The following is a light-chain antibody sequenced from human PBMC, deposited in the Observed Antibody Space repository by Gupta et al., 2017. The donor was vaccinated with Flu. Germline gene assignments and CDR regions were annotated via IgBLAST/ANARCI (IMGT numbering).Light chain of an antibody. Sequence: GERGTLSCRASQSVGSSLGWYQQKPGQTPRLLMYDASNRASGIPARFSGSGSGTDFTLTISSLEPEDSAVYYCQQRKNWPLTFGGGTKVEIK. J-gene: IGKJ4*01. V-gene: IGKV3-11*01. CDR1: QSVGSS. CDR2: DAS. CDR3: QQRKNWPLT.